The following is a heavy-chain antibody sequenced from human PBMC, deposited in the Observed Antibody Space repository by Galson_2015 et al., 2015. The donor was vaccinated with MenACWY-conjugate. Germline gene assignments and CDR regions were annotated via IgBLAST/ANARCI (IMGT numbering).Heavy chain of an antibody. J-gene: IGHJ1*01. D-gene: IGHD4-17*01. CDR2: NT. Sequence: NTYYHPSLRSRLTMSVDTSENQFSLTLKSVTAADTAIYYCARFYDYGEPEYFQHWGQGTLVTVSS. V-gene: IGHV4-30-2*04. CDR3: ARFYDYGEPEYFQH.